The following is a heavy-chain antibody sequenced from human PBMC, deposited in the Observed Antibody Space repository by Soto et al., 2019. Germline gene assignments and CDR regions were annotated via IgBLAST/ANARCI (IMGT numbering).Heavy chain of an antibody. Sequence: SETLSLTCAVYGGSFSGYYWSWIRQPPGKGLEWIGEINHSGSTNYNPSLKSRVTISVDTSKNQFSLKLSSVTAADTAVYYCARAVEIVVVPAAMGYDYWGQGTLVTVS. CDR3: ARAVEIVVVPAAMGYDY. D-gene: IGHD2-2*03. J-gene: IGHJ4*02. CDR2: INHSGST. CDR1: GGSFSGYY. V-gene: IGHV4-34*01.